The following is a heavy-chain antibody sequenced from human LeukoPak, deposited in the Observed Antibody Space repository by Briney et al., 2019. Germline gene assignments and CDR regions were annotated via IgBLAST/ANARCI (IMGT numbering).Heavy chain of an antibody. Sequence: SETLSLTCTVSGGSIRSGEYLWSWIRQQPGKGLEWIGYIYYTGNTYHNPSLKSRVTLSLDTSKNQFSLKLSSVTVADTAVYFCARVGSHTQSYDYWGQGTLVAVSS. D-gene: IGHD1-26*01. CDR2: IYYTGNT. J-gene: IGHJ4*02. V-gene: IGHV4-31*03. CDR3: ARVGSHTQSYDY. CDR1: GGSIRSGEYL.